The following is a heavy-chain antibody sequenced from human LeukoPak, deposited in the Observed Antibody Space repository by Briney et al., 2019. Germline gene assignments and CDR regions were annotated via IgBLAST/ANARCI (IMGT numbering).Heavy chain of an antibody. CDR3: ARARTRFTVTTD. J-gene: IGHJ1*01. CDR1: GGSVGSHY. D-gene: IGHD4-11*01. Sequence: PSETLSLTCTVSGGSVGSHYWSWIRQPPGKGLEWIGYIYYSGSTNYNPSLKSRVTISVDTSKNQFSLKLSSVTAADTAVYYCARARTRFTVTTDWGQGTLVTVSS. V-gene: IGHV4-59*02. CDR2: IYYSGST.